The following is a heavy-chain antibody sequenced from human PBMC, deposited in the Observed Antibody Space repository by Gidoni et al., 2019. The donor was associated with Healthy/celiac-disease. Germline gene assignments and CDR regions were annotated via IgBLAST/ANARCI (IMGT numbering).Heavy chain of an antibody. V-gene: IGHV4-34*01. Sequence: QVQLQQWGAGLLKPSETLSLTCAVYGGSFSGYYWSWIRQPPGKGLEWIGEINHRGSTNYNPSLKRRVTISGDTSKNQFSLKLSSVTAADTAVYYCARGWGGSYYRNDYWGQGTLVTVSS. CDR1: GGSFSGYY. D-gene: IGHD1-26*01. J-gene: IGHJ4*02. CDR3: ARGWGGSYYRNDY. CDR2: INHRGST.